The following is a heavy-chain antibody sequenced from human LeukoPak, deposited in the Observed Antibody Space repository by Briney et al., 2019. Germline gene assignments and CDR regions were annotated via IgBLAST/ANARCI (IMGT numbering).Heavy chain of an antibody. V-gene: IGHV3-74*01. CDR2: INIDGTTT. CDR1: GFTFTRYW. J-gene: IGHJ4*02. Sequence: PRGSLRLSCAASGFTFTRYWMHWVRQVPGKGLVWVSRINIDGTTTNYADSVKGRFTVSRDNAKNTLFLQLRSLRVEDTAVYYCARDSYELGATFDYWGQGSLVTVSS. CDR3: ARDSYELGATFDY. D-gene: IGHD1-26*01.